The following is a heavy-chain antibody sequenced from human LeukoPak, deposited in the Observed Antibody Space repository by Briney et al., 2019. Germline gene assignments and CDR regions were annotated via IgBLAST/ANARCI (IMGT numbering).Heavy chain of an antibody. CDR1: GGSISSYY. J-gene: IGHJ5*02. CDR3: ARDRIGDCSSTSCYTGWFDP. Sequence: SETLSLTCTVSGGSISSYYWSWIRQPAGKGLEWIGRIYTSGSTNYNPSLKSRVTMSVDTSKNQFSLKLSSVTAADTAVYYCARDRIGDCSSTSCYTGWFDPWGQGTLVTVSS. V-gene: IGHV4-4*07. D-gene: IGHD2-2*02. CDR2: IYTSGST.